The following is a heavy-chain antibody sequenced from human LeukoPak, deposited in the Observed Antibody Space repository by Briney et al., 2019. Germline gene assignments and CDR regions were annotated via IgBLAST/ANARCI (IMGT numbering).Heavy chain of an antibody. Sequence: SETLSLTCTVSGGLISISTYYWGWIRQPPGKGLEWIGSIYYSGTTHYNPSLKSRVTISVDTSKNQFSLKLSSVTAADTAVYYCARDPAYSSSSIIVYYFDYWGQGTLVTVSS. D-gene: IGHD6-6*01. CDR3: ARDPAYSSSSIIVYYFDY. CDR2: IYYSGTT. J-gene: IGHJ4*02. CDR1: GGLISISTYY. V-gene: IGHV4-39*07.